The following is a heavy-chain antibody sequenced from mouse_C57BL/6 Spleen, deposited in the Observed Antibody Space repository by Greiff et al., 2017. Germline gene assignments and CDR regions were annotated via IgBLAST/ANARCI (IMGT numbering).Heavy chain of an antibody. CDR2: ISSGSSTI. CDR3: ARGLTGTRWYFDV. D-gene: IGHD4-1*01. J-gene: IGHJ1*03. Sequence: EVKLVESGGGLVKPGGSLKLSCAASGFTFSDYGMHWVRQAPEKGLEWVAYISSGSSTIYYADTVKGRFTISRDNAKNTLFLQMTSLRSENTAMYYCARGLTGTRWYFDVWGTGTTVTVSS. V-gene: IGHV5-17*01. CDR1: GFTFSDYG.